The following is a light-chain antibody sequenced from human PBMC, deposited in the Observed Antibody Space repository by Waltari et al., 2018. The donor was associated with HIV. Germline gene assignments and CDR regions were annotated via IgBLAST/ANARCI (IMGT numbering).Light chain of an antibody. J-gene: IGLJ2*01. CDR3: SSPSGRDTLI. CDR2: DDT. V-gene: IGLV2-23*01. Sequence: QSALTQPASVSGSPGQSITISCPGANSDIGTYNHVSWYQHRPGKAPQLIICDDTKRPSGVSTRFSASKSGNTASLTISGLQVEDEADYYCSSPSGRDTLIFGGGTKVTVL. CDR1: NSDIGTYNH.